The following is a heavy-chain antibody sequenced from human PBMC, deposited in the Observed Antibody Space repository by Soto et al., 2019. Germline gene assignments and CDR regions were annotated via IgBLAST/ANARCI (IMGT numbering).Heavy chain of an antibody. CDR3: ARDDHIVVVPTSLGAMDV. CDR1: GGSISSNKW. Sequence: QVQLQESGPGLVKPSETLSLTCAVYGGSISSNKWWRWVRQPPGKGLEWIGAIYHSGRTNYNPSLKRRVTLSLDKSKNQCSLKLTSVTAAASAVYYCARDDHIVVVPTSLGAMDVWGQGTTVTVSS. D-gene: IGHD2-2*01. J-gene: IGHJ6*02. CDR2: IYHSGRT. V-gene: IGHV4-4*02.